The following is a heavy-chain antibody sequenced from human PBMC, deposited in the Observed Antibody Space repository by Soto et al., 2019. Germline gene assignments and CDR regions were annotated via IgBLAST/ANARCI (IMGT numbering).Heavy chain of an antibody. J-gene: IGHJ4*02. CDR1: GFTFSSYS. D-gene: IGHD4-17*01. CDR3: ARTKRDDYGDYATNAG. Sequence: EVQLVESGGGLVKPGGSLRLSCAASGFTFSSYSMNWVRQAPGKGLEWVSSISSSSSYIYYADSVKGRFTISRDNAKNSLYLQMNSLRAEDTAVYYCARTKRDDYGDYATNAGWGQGTLVTVSS. CDR2: ISSSSSYI. V-gene: IGHV3-21*01.